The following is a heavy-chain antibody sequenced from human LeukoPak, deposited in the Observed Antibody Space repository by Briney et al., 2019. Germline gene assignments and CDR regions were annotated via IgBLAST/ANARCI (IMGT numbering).Heavy chain of an antibody. J-gene: IGHJ5*02. CDR1: GYTFTTYY. CDR3: ARGVRVPATITYWFDP. CDR2: INPSGGST. Sequence: ASVKVSCKASGYTFTTYYMHWVRQAPGQGLEWMGIINPSGGSTSYAQKFQGRVTMTRDTSTSTVYMELSSLRSEDTAVYYCARGVRVPATITYWFDPWGQGTLVTVFS. D-gene: IGHD2-2*02. V-gene: IGHV1-46*01.